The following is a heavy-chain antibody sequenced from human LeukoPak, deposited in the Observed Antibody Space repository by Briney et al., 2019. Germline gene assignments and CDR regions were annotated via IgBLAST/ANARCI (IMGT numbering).Heavy chain of an antibody. CDR2: IIPIFGTA. Sequence: SVKVSCKASGGTFSSYAISWVRQAPGQGLEWMGGIIPIFGTANYAQKFQGRVTITADESTSTAYKELSSLRSEDTAVYYCASEISSGWFWYFQHWGQGTLVTVSS. V-gene: IGHV1-69*01. CDR1: GGTFSSYA. CDR3: ASEISSGWFWYFQH. J-gene: IGHJ1*01. D-gene: IGHD6-19*01.